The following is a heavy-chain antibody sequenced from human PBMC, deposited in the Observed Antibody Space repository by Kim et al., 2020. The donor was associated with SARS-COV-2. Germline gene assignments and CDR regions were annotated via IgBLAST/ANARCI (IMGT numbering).Heavy chain of an antibody. CDR3: ARDRLARRGYRVLGMDV. Sequence: GGSLRLSCAASGFTFSSYAMHWVRQAPGKGLEWVAVISYDGSNKYYADSVKGRFTISRDNSKNTLYLQMNSLRAEDTAVYYCARDRLARRGYRVLGMDVWGQGTTVTVSS. CDR2: ISYDGSNK. CDR1: GFTFSSYA. J-gene: IGHJ6*02. D-gene: IGHD5-12*01. V-gene: IGHV3-30*04.